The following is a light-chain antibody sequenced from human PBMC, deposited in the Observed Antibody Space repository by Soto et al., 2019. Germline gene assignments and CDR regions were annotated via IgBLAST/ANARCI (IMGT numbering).Light chain of an antibody. V-gene: IGKV3-11*01. CDR2: DAS. CDR1: QSISSH. CDR3: QQRSTWPLT. J-gene: IGKJ4*01. Sequence: EIVLTQSPATLSLSPGERATLSCRASQSISSHLAWYQQKPGQAPSLLMYDASNRATGILARFSGSGSGTDVTLTISSLEPEDCAVYYCQQRSTWPLTFGGGTKVEIK.